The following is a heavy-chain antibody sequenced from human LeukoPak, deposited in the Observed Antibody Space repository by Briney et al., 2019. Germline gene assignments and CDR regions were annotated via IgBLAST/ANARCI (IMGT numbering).Heavy chain of an antibody. Sequence: SETLSLTCTISGGSISRSTFFWGWIRQPPGKGLEWIGTVYYSGSTYYNPSLKSRVTVSVDTPKNQFSLKVISVTAADTAVYYCARHYYGGPDYYYNYMDVWGKGTTVTVSS. D-gene: IGHD3-10*01. CDR2: VYYSGST. V-gene: IGHV4-39*01. J-gene: IGHJ6*03. CDR1: GGSISRSTFF. CDR3: ARHYYGGPDYYYNYMDV.